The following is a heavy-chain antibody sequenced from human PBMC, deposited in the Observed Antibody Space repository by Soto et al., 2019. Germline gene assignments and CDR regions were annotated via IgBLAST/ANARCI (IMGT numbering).Heavy chain of an antibody. CDR3: AKGRGYCSSTSCYVGSDY. CDR2: ISGSGGST. V-gene: IGHV3-23*01. Sequence: EVQLLESGGGLVQPGGSLRLSCAASGFTFSSYAMSWVRQAPGKGLEWVSAISGSGGSTYYADSVKGRFTISRDNSKNTLYLKMNSQRAEDTAVYYCAKGRGYCSSTSCYVGSDYWGQGTLVTVSS. CDR1: GFTFSSYA. J-gene: IGHJ4*02. D-gene: IGHD2-2*01.